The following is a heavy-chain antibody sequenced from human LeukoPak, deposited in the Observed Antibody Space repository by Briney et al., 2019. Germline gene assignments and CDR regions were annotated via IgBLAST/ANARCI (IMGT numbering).Heavy chain of an antibody. CDR1: GFTFSSYA. V-gene: IGHV3-30*04. CDR2: ISYDGSNK. CDR3: ARDSFLDVYYYYGMDV. Sequence: SGGSLRLSCAASGFTFSSYAMHWVRQAPGKGLEWVAVISYDGSNKYYADSVKGRFTISRDNSKNTLYLQMNSLRAEDTAVYYCARDSFLDVYYYYGMDVWGQGTTVTVSS. J-gene: IGHJ6*02. D-gene: IGHD3-3*01.